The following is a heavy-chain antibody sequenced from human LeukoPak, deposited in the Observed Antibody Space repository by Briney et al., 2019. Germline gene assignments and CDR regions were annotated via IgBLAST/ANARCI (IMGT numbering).Heavy chain of an antibody. Sequence: SETLSLTCTVSGGSISSYYGSWIRQPPGKGLEWSGYIYYSGSTNYTPSLKSRVPISVDTSKNPFSPKLSSVTAADTAVYYSARDGKYSDFWSGSSGDAFAIWGQGTMVTVSS. CDR3: ARDGKYSDFWSGSSGDAFAI. V-gene: IGHV4-59*12. J-gene: IGHJ3*02. D-gene: IGHD3-3*01. CDR1: GGSISSYY. CDR2: IYYSGST.